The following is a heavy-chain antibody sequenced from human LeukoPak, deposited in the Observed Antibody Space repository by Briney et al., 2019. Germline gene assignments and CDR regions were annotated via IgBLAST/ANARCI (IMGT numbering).Heavy chain of an antibody. Sequence: ASVKVSCKASGYTFTSYGISWVRQAPGQGLEWMGWISAYNGNTNYAQKLQGRVTMTTDTSTSTAYMELRSLRSDDTAVYYCARVRSGSYHLLEPPLFYSEIYYYYMDVWGKGTTVTISS. CDR1: GYTFTSYG. CDR2: ISAYNGNT. V-gene: IGHV1-18*01. J-gene: IGHJ6*03. CDR3: ARVRSGSYHLLEPPLFYSEIYYYYMDV. D-gene: IGHD3-10*01.